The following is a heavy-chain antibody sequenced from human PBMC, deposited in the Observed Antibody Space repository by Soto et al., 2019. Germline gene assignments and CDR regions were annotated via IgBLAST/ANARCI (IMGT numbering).Heavy chain of an antibody. D-gene: IGHD3-10*01. CDR3: AKDLGLDASASYPYH. J-gene: IGHJ5*02. Sequence: QVQLVESGGGVVQPGRSLRLSCAASGFTFSGFGMHWVRHTPGKGLEWLAVISYDGSHKLHADSVQGRFTISRDNSKNTLSLQMNSLRPEDTAVYYCAKDLGLDASASYPYHWGQGTLVSVSS. CDR2: ISYDGSHK. CDR1: GFTFSGFG. V-gene: IGHV3-30*18.